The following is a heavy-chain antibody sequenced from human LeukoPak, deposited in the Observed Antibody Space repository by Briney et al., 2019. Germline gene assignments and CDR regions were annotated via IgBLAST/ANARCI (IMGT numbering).Heavy chain of an antibody. CDR1: GGSINNYY. J-gene: IGHJ4*02. Sequence: SETLSLTCTVSGGSINNYYWSWIRQSPGKGLEWIGYIYYSGITNYNPSLKSRVTISVDTSKNQFSLRLSSMTAADTAVYYCARGGVLKSVDYWGQGTLVAVSS. CDR2: IYYSGIT. V-gene: IGHV4-59*01. D-gene: IGHD3-16*01. CDR3: ARGGVLKSVDY.